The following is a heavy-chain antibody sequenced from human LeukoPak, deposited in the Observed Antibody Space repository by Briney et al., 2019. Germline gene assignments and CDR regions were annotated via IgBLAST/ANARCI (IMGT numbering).Heavy chain of an antibody. CDR3: ACSSSGGEWFDP. J-gene: IGHJ5*02. CDR1: GYTFTGYY. CDR2: INPNSGGT. V-gene: IGHV1-2*02. Sequence: ASVKVSCKASGYTFTGYYMHWVRQAPGQGLEWMGWINPNSGGTNYAQKFQGRVTMTRDTSISTAYMGLSRLRSDDTAVYYCACSSSGGEWFDPWGQGTLVTVSS. D-gene: IGHD6-6*01.